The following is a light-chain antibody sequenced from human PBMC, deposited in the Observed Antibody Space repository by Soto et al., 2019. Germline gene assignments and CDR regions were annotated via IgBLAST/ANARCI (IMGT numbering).Light chain of an antibody. Sequence: AIQMTQSQSSLSASVGDTVTFTCRSSQAIRNALGWFQQRPGKPPKLLIYGISILQTGGPSRFSGSGSGTDFNLAISGLQPEDCATSYCLPDYLFPYSVGKGTRLEI. CDR1: QAIRNA. CDR3: LPDYLFPYS. J-gene: IGKJ2*03. V-gene: IGKV1-6*01. CDR2: GIS.